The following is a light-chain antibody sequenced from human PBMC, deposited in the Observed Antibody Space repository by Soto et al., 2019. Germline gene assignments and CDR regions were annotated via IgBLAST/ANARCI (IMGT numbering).Light chain of an antibody. CDR3: AAWDDSINAL. J-gene: IGLJ1*01. V-gene: IGLV1-44*01. CDR1: SSNIGDNP. CDR2: IND. Sequence: QSVLTQPPSASGTPGQRVTLSCSGSSSNIGDNPVNWYQQVPGAAPKLLIYINDQRPSGVPDRFSGSKSGTSASLAISGLQPEDEADYYCAAWDDSINALFGTGTKLTVL.